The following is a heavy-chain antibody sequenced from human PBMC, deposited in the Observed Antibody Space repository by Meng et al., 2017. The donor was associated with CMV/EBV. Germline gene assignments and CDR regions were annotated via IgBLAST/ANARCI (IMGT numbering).Heavy chain of an antibody. CDR2: INPNSGGT. CDR3: ARGMTADYYYYGMDV. D-gene: IGHD2-21*02. Sequence: ASVKVSCKASGYTFTGYYMHWVRQAPGQGLEWMGWINPNSGGTNYAQKFQGRVTMTRDTPISTAYMELSRLRSDDTAVYYCARGMTADYYYYGMDVWGQGTTVTVSS. J-gene: IGHJ6*02. CDR1: GYTFTGYY. V-gene: IGHV1-2*02.